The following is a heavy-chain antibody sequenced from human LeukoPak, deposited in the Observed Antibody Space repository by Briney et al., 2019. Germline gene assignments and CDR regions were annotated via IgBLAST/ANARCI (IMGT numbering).Heavy chain of an antibody. D-gene: IGHD6-19*01. Sequence: GGSLRLSCAASGFTFSSYSMNWVRQAPGEGLEWVSCISSSSSYIYYADSVKGRFTISRDNAKNSLYLQMNSLRAEDTAVYYCARDRPSSGWYGELDYWGQGTLATVSS. CDR3: ARDRPSSGWYGELDY. J-gene: IGHJ4*02. V-gene: IGHV3-21*01. CDR2: ISSSSSYI. CDR1: GFTFSSYS.